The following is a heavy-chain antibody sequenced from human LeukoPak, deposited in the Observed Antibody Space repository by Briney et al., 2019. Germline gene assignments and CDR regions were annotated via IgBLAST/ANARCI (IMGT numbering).Heavy chain of an antibody. Sequence: SETLSLTCTVSGGSISSYYWSWIRQPAGKGLEWIGRIYTSGSTNYNPSLKSRVTMSVDTSKNQFSLKLSSVTAADTAVYYCARATAVLRYFDWLSAHDAFDIWGQGTMVTVSP. CDR2: IYTSGST. CDR1: GGSISSYY. D-gene: IGHD3-9*01. J-gene: IGHJ3*02. V-gene: IGHV4-4*07. CDR3: ARATAVLRYFDWLSAHDAFDI.